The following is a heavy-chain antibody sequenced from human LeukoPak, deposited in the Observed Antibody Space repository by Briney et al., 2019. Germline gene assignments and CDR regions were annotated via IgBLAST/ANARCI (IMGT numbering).Heavy chain of an antibody. CDR2: ISYSGNT. V-gene: IGHV4-39*01. J-gene: IGHJ6*02. D-gene: IGHD3-10*01. CDR3: AGRFSYGSGRYGMDV. Sequence: PSETLSLTCTVSGVSISNRNSYWGWIRQSPGMGLEWIGTISYSGNTLYNPSLKSRITISMDTSKNQFSLRLNSVTAADTAVYFCAGRFSYGSGRYGMDVWGQGTTVTVSS. CDR1: GVSISNRNSY.